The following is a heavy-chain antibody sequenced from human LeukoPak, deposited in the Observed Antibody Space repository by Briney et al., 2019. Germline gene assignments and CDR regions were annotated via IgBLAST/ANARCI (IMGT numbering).Heavy chain of an antibody. J-gene: IGHJ3*02. V-gene: IGHV1-18*01. D-gene: IGHD3-3*01. CDR2: ISAYNGNT. CDR1: GYTFTSYG. CDR3: ARDSTILDFWSGYTQVAHDAFDI. Sequence: ASVKASCKASGYTFTSYGISWVRQAPGQGLEWMGWISAYNGNTNYAQKLQGRVTMTTDTSTSTAYMGLRSLRSDDTAVYYCARDSTILDFWSGYTQVAHDAFDIWGQGTMVTVSS.